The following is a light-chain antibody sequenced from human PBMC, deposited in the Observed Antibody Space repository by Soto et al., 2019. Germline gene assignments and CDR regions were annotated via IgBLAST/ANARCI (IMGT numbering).Light chain of an antibody. CDR3: QQYNGYWT. CDR1: QSISGS. CDR2: EAS. J-gene: IGKJ1*01. V-gene: IGKV1-5*03. Sequence: DIQMTQSPTTLSASVGDRVTITCRASQSISGSLAWYQQKPGKAPKLLIYEASNLKSGVPSRFSGSGSGTEYTLPISSLQPDDSASYYCQQYNGYWTFGQGTRVDIK.